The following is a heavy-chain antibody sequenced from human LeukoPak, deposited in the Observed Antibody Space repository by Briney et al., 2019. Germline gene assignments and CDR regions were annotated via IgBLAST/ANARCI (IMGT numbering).Heavy chain of an antibody. V-gene: IGHV4-59*08. Sequence: SETLSLTCTVSGDSISNCYWSWIRQPPGKELEWIGYIYYSGSTNYNPSLKSRVTLSVDTSKNQFSLKLTSVTAADTAVYYCARHSTALRSFAFDIWGQGTMVTVSS. CDR3: ARHSTALRSFAFDI. CDR1: GDSISNCY. J-gene: IGHJ3*02. D-gene: IGHD1-14*01. CDR2: IYYSGST.